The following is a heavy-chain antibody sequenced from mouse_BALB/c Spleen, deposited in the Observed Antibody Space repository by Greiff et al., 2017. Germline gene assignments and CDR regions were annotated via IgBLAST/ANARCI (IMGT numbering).Heavy chain of an antibody. Sequence: EVQLVESGGGLVKPGGSLKLSCAASGFAFSSYDMSWVRQTPEKRLEWVAYISSGGGSTYYPDTVKGRFTISRDNAKNTLYLQMSSLKSEDTAMYYCARDYYGSIYYFDDGGQGTTLTVSS. V-gene: IGHV5-12-1*01. CDR1: GFAFSSYD. J-gene: IGHJ2*01. CDR3: ARDYYGSIYYFDD. D-gene: IGHD1-1*01. CDR2: ISSGGGST.